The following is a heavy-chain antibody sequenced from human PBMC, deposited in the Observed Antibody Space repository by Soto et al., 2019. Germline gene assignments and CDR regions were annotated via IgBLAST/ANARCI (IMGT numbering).Heavy chain of an antibody. D-gene: IGHD3-10*01. CDR3: ARRRTMVRGVMDV. CDR2: INHSGST. V-gene: IGHV4-34*01. CDR1: GGSFSGYY. Sequence: SETLSLTCAVYGGSFSGYYWSWIRQPPGKGLEWIGEINHSGSTNYNPSLKSRVTISVDTSKNQFSLKLSSVTAADTAVYYCARRRTMVRGVMDVWGQGTTVTVSS. J-gene: IGHJ6*02.